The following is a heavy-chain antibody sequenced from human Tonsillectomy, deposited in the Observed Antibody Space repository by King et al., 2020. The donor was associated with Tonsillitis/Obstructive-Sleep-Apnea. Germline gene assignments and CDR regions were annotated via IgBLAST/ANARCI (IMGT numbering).Heavy chain of an antibody. CDR1: GDTFSNYA. CDR2: IIPIVDIS. J-gene: IGHJ3*01. V-gene: IGHV1-69*09. CDR3: ARGSGMAGGAVTSACDF. Sequence: QLVQSGAEVKKPGSSVKVSCKASGDTFSNYAINWVRQAPGQGLEWMGRIIPIVDISKYAQKFQGRVTITADKSTSTAYMERSSLRAEDTAVFYCARGSGMAGGAVTSACDFGGQETIHTV. D-gene: IGHD6-13*01.